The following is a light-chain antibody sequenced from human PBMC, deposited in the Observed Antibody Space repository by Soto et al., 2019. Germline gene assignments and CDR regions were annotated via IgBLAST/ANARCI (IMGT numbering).Light chain of an antibody. CDR3: QQYVSRT. CDR1: QTISSNY. V-gene: IGKV3-20*01. CDR2: GTS. J-gene: IGKJ1*01. Sequence: EIVLTQSPGTLSVSPGERATLSCRASQTISSNYLAWYQQKPGQAPSLLIYGTSSRATGISDRFSGSGSGTDFTLTISRLEPEDSEIYYWQQYVSRTFGQGTKVEIK.